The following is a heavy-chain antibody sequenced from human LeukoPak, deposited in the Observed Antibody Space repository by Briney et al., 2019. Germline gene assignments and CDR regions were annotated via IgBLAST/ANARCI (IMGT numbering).Heavy chain of an antibody. CDR2: ISSSGSTI. CDR1: GFTFSDYY. J-gene: IGHJ4*02. V-gene: IGHV3-11*04. Sequence: PGGSLRLSCAASGFTFSDYYMSWIRQAPGKGLEWVSYISSSGSTIYYADSVKGRFTISRDNAKNSLYLQMNSLRAEDTAVYYCASLLDSSGYNPKYYFDYWGQGTLVTVSS. CDR3: ASLLDSSGYNPKYYFDY. D-gene: IGHD3-22*01.